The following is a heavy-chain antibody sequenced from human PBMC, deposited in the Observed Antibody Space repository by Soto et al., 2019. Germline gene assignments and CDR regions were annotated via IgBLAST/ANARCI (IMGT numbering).Heavy chain of an antibody. J-gene: IGHJ6*03. V-gene: IGHV4-34*01. D-gene: IGHD3-3*02. CDR1: GGSFSGYY. Sequence: QVQLQQWGAGLLKPSETLSLTCAVYGGSFSGYYWSWIRQPPGKGLEWIGEINHSGSTNYNPSLKGRVTRSGDTSKNQCSLKLSSVTAADTAVYYCESMSHFQTYYYYYIDVWGKGTTVTVSS. CDR3: ESMSHFQTYYYYYIDV. CDR2: INHSGST.